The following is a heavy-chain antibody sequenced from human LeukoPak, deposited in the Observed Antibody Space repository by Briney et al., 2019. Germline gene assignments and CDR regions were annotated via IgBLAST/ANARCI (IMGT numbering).Heavy chain of an antibody. CDR3: ARDRGGSGSYYDLAY. V-gene: IGHV1-2*02. Sequence: ASVKASCKTSGYTFTDYYIHWVRQAPGHGPEWMGWTNPNSGDTNFAQKFQGRVTMTRDKSIRTAYMELTWLTSDDTAVYYCARDRGGSGSYYDLAYWGQGTLVTVSS. D-gene: IGHD3-10*01. J-gene: IGHJ4*02. CDR2: TNPNSGDT. CDR1: GYTFTDYY.